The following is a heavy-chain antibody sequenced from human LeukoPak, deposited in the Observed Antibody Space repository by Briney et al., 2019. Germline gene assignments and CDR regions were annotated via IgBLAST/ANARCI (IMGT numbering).Heavy chain of an antibody. V-gene: IGHV3-48*01. CDR2: ISTAITTT. J-gene: IGHJ4*02. CDR3: ARDGGKGYEIDY. Sequence: QPGGSLRLSCVVSGFPFINNPMNWVRQAPGKGLEWVSYISTAITTTYYAESVKGRFTISIDNAKNSLYLQMNSLRVEDTAVYYCARDGGKGYEIDYWGQGTLVTVSS. D-gene: IGHD2-2*01. CDR1: GFPFINNP.